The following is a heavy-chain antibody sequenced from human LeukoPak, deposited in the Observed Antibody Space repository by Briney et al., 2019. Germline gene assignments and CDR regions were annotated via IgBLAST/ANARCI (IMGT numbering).Heavy chain of an antibody. D-gene: IGHD6-19*01. V-gene: IGHV1-46*01. CDR2: INPNGGST. CDR3: ARDPSNGWYADY. J-gene: IGHJ4*02. CDR1: GYIFSTYH. Sequence: ASVKVSCEASGYIFSTYHMHWVRQAPGQGLEWMGIINPNGGSTNYAQKFQGRVSMTTDASTSTVYMELSSLRSEDTAVYYCARDPSNGWYADYWGQGTLVTVSS.